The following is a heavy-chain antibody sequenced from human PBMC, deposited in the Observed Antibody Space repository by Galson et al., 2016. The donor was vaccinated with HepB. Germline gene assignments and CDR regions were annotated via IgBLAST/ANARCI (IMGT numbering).Heavy chain of an antibody. CDR3: TTGPVVVAAPGDY. CDR1: GFTFSNAW. D-gene: IGHD2-15*01. Sequence: SLRLSCAASGFTFSNAWMSWVRQAPGKGLEWVGRITSKTDGGTTDYAAPVKGRFTISRDDSKNTLYLQMNSLKPEDTALYYCTTGPVVVAAPGDYWGQGTLVTVSS. J-gene: IGHJ4*02. V-gene: IGHV3-15*01. CDR2: ITSKTDGGTT.